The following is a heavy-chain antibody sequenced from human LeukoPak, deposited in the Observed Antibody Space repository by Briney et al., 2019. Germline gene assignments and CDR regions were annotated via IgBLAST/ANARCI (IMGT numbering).Heavy chain of an antibody. Sequence: GGSLRLSCAASGFTFSNSWMSWVRQAPGKGLEWVATIKPDGSAQYYVDSVKGRFTISRDNAKNSLFLQINSLRAEDTAVYYCANGGTYSSGPWGQRTLVTVSS. D-gene: IGHD3-22*01. CDR3: ANGGTYSSGP. J-gene: IGHJ5*02. CDR1: GFTFSNSW. V-gene: IGHV3-7*01. CDR2: IKPDGSAQ.